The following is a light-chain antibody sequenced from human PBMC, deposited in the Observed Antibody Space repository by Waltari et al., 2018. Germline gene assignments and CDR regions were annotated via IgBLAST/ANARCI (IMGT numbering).Light chain of an antibody. CDR1: QKILYRSNNQNY. Sequence: DIVMTQSPDSLAVSLGERATINCKSSQKILYRSNNQNYLAWYQQKPGQPPKLLIYGASTREFGVPDRFSGSGSGTDFTLTISSLQAEDVAFYYCHQYYDLPITFGQGTRLDIK. CDR2: GAS. CDR3: HQYYDLPIT. J-gene: IGKJ5*01. V-gene: IGKV4-1*01.